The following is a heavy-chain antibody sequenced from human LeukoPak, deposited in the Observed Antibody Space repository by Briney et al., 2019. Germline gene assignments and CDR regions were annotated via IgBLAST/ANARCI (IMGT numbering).Heavy chain of an antibody. D-gene: IGHD6-19*01. Sequence: SETLSLTCTVSGGSISSSSYYWGWIRQPPGKGLEWIGSIYYSGSTYYNPSLKSRVTISVDTSKNQFSLKLSSVTAADTAVYYCATDSSGYPWGQGTLVTVSS. V-gene: IGHV4-39*07. CDR1: GGSISSSSYY. CDR2: IYYSGST. CDR3: ATDSSGYP. J-gene: IGHJ5*02.